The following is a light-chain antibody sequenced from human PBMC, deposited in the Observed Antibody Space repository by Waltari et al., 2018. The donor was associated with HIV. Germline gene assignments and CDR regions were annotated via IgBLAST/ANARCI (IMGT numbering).Light chain of an antibody. CDR2: LGA. Sequence: DIVLTQSPLSLPVTPGEPASISCRCSQNLLHGSGFNYLDWYLPKPGQSPQLLIYLGARRASGGPEGFSGSGAGTDFTLKISRVEAEDVGVYYGMQGLQTPRTFGQGTKVEI. J-gene: IGKJ1*01. V-gene: IGKV2-28*01. CDR1: QNLLHGSGFNY. CDR3: MQGLQTPRT.